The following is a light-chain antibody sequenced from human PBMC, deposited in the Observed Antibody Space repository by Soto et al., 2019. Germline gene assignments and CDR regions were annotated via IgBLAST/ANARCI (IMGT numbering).Light chain of an antibody. CDR2: GVS. Sequence: EIVMTQSPATLSVSPGERVTLSCRASQSVNTNLAWYQQKPGQAPRLLISGVSYRATGIPARFSGSGSGTEFSLTISSLQSEDSAVYYCQHYNNWPLTFGGGTKVEIK. CDR1: QSVNTN. J-gene: IGKJ4*01. CDR3: QHYNNWPLT. V-gene: IGKV3-15*01.